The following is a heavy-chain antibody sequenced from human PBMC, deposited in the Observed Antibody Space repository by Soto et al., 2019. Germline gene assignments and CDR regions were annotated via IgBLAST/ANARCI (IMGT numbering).Heavy chain of an antibody. D-gene: IGHD2-15*01. CDR3: AKRRGAGGHFDY. CDR1: GFTFSSYA. Sequence: LRLSCAASGFTFSSYAMGWVRQGPGKGLEWVAVVSIGGSTHYADSARGRFTISRDNSKNTLSLQMNSLTAEDTAVYFCAKRRGAGGHFDYWGQGALVTVSS. V-gene: IGHV3-23*01. J-gene: IGHJ4*02. CDR2: VSIGGST.